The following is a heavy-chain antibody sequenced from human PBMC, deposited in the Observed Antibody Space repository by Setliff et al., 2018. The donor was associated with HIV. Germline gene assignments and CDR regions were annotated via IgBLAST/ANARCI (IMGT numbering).Heavy chain of an antibody. CDR2: IYYTEIT. CDR1: GGSISSGGYY. CDR3: AREGVGYNPFYYYGMDA. V-gene: IGHV4-31*03. J-gene: IGHJ6*02. Sequence: KASETLSLTCTVSGGSISSGGYYWSWIRQHPGKGLEWIGHIYYTEITYYNPSLRSRLTISLDTSKNQFSLKLSSVTAADTAVYFCAREGVGYNPFYYYGMDAWGQGTTVTVSS. D-gene: IGHD5-12*01.